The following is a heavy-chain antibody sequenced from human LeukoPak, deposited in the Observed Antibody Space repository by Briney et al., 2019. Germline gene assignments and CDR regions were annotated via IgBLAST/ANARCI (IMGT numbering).Heavy chain of an antibody. Sequence: SETLSLTCAVYGGSFSGYYWSWIRQPPGKGLEWIGEINHSGSTNYNPSLKSRVTISVDTSKNQFSLKLSSVTAADTAVYYCARRSTVTCFDYWGQGTPVTVSS. CDR1: GGSFSGYY. CDR2: INHSGST. D-gene: IGHD4-17*01. CDR3: ARRSTVTCFDY. J-gene: IGHJ4*02. V-gene: IGHV4-34*01.